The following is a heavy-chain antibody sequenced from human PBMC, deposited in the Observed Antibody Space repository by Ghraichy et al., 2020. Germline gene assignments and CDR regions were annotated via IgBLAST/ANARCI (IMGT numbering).Heavy chain of an antibody. V-gene: IGHV4-30-2*01. CDR3: ARESFLSHNWFDP. Sequence: SETLSLTCAVSGGSISSGGYSWSWIRQPPGKGLEWIGYIYHSGSTYYNPSLKSRVTISVDRSKNQFSLKLSSVTAADTAVYYCARESFLSHNWFDPWGQGTLVTGSS. J-gene: IGHJ5*02. D-gene: IGHD3-16*02. CDR1: GGSISSGGYS. CDR2: IYHSGST.